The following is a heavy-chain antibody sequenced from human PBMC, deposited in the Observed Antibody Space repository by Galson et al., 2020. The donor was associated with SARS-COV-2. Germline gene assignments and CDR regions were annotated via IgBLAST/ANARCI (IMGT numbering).Heavy chain of an antibody. J-gene: IGHJ4*02. D-gene: IGHD5-12*01. CDR2: ISTDTGNT. CDR1: GYTFATYG. Sequence: ASVKVSCMPLGYTFATYGIAWVRQAPGQVFEWMGWISTDTGNTNYGQHFQGRVSLTRDTSTRTVYMELRGVTADDTAVYYCARDRGYTGYDYGLIDYWGQGTLVTVSS. CDR3: ARDRGYTGYDYGLIDY. V-gene: IGHV1-18*01.